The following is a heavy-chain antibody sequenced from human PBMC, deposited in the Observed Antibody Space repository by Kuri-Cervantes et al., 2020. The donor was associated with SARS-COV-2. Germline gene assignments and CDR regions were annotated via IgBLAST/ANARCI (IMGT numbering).Heavy chain of an antibody. CDR3: AKDRGYTKGDY. J-gene: IGHJ4*02. Sequence: GESLKLSCAASGFTFSSYAMSWVRQAPGKGLEWVSAISGSGGSTYYADSVKGRFTISRDNSKNTLYLQMNSLRAEDTAVYYCAKDRGYTKGDYWGQGTLVTVSS. V-gene: IGHV3-23*01. D-gene: IGHD5-24*01. CDR2: ISGSGGST. CDR1: GFTFSSYA.